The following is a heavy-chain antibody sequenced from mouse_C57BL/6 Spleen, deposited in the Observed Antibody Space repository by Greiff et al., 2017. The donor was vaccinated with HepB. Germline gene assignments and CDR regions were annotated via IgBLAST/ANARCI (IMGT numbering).Heavy chain of an antibody. J-gene: IGHJ2*01. CDR3: GGGQAGYFDY. CDR2: IYPGDGDT. D-gene: IGHD3-3*01. CDR1: GYAFSSSW. V-gene: IGHV1-82*01. Sequence: QVQLQQSGPELVKPGASVKISCKASGYAFSSSWMNWVKQRPGKGLEWIGRIYPGDGDTNYNGKFKGKATLTADKSSSTAYMQISSLTSEDSAVCFCGGGQAGYFDYWGQGTTLTVSA.